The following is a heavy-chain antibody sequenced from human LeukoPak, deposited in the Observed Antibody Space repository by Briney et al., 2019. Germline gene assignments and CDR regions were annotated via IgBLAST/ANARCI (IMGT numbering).Heavy chain of an antibody. D-gene: IGHD3/OR15-3a*01. V-gene: IGHV3-21*01. CDR3: ARDVRESGPLGPADY. CDR1: GFTFSSYS. J-gene: IGHJ4*02. Sequence: GGSLRLSCAASGFTFSSYSMNWVRQAPGKGLEWVSSISSSSSYIYYADSVKGRFTISRDNAKNSLYLQMNSLRAEDTAVYYCARDVRESGPLGPADYWGQGTLVTVSS. CDR2: ISSSSSYI.